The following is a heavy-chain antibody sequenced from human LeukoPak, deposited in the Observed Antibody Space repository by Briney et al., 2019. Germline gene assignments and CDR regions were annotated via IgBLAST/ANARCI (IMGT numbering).Heavy chain of an antibody. V-gene: IGHV6-1*01. CDR3: ARDYDFLTVYSGGFAP. CDR1: GDSVSRDSAA. D-gene: IGHD3-9*01. CDR2: TYYRSNWFT. J-gene: IGHJ5*02. Sequence: SQTLSLTCAISGDSVSRDSAAWNWVRQSPSRGLEWLGRTYYRSNWFTDYAVSLKSRITIIPDTSKNQFSLQLNSVTPEDTAVYYCARDYDFLTVYSGGFAPGGRGPLVTVSS.